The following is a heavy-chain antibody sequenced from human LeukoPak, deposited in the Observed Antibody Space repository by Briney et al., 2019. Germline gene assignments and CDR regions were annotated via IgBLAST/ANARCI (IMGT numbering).Heavy chain of an antibody. CDR3: ASDPPSRLAVAGNHYFDY. D-gene: IGHD6-19*01. CDR1: GYTFTSYG. V-gene: IGHV1-18*01. Sequence: ASVKVSCKASGYTFTSYGISWVRQAPGQGLEWMGWISAYNGNTNYAQKLQGRVTMTTGTSTSTAYMELRSLRSDDTAVYYCASDPPSRLAVAGNHYFDYWGQGTLVTVSS. J-gene: IGHJ4*02. CDR2: ISAYNGNT.